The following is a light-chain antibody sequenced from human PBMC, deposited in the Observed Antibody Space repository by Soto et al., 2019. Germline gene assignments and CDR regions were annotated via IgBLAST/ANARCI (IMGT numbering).Light chain of an antibody. CDR3: QQYNDIPIT. V-gene: IGKV1-33*01. CDR1: QDISNY. Sequence: DIQMTQSPSSLSVSVGDRVTITCQASQDISNYLNWYQQKPGKAPKLLIYDASNLEIGVPSRFSGSGSGTDFSFTISSLQPEDIATYYCQQYNDIPITLGQGTRLEIK. J-gene: IGKJ5*01. CDR2: DAS.